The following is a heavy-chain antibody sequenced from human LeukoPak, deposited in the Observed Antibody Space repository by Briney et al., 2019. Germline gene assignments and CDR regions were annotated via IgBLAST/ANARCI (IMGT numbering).Heavy chain of an antibody. D-gene: IGHD6-19*01. Sequence: PGGSLRLSCAASGFTFSSYDMNWIRQAPGKGLEWVSAISGSGGSTYYADSVKGRFTISRDNSKNTLYLQMNSLRAEDTAVYYCAKDRGIAVALQDYWGQGTLVTVSS. CDR3: AKDRGIAVALQDY. V-gene: IGHV3-23*01. CDR1: GFTFSSYD. CDR2: ISGSGGST. J-gene: IGHJ4*02.